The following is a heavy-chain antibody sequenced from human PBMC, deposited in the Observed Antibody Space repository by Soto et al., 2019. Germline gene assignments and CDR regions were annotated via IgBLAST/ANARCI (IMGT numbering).Heavy chain of an antibody. CDR1: GFTFNTAW. D-gene: IGHD3-9*01. CDR2: IKSKNDGGAT. CDR3: ATDLPIFSPQLVY. Sequence: GGSLRLSCAASGFTFNTAWMTWVRQAPGKGLEWVSRIKSKNDGGATEYAAPVKGRFSISRDDSQNMLYLQMTSLKTEDTAVYYSATDLPIFSPQLVYWGQGTLVTVSS. J-gene: IGHJ4*02. V-gene: IGHV3-15*07.